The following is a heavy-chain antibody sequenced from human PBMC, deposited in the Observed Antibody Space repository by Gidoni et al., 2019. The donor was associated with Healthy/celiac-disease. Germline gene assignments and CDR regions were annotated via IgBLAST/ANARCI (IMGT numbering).Heavy chain of an antibody. CDR2: ISGYNGNT. CDR3: ARDFTSWGFDY. V-gene: IGHV1-18*04. CDR1: GYTFTSYG. Sequence: QVQLVQSGAEVTKPGASVKVSCKASGYTFTSYGISWVRQAPGQGLEWMGRISGYNGNTNYAQKYQGRVTITTDTSTSTAYMDLRSLRSDDTAVYYCARDFTSWGFDYWGQGTLVTVSS. J-gene: IGHJ4*02. D-gene: IGHD3-16*01.